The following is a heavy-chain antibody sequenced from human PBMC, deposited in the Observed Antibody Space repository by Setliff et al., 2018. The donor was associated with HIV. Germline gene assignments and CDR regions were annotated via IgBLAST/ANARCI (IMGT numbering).Heavy chain of an antibody. J-gene: IGHJ6*03. CDR1: GGSFSGYY. D-gene: IGHD3-3*01. CDR3: ARAIFGIVYYYMDV. CDR2: INHSGST. V-gene: IGHV4-34*01. Sequence: SETLSLTCAVYGGSFSGYYWSWIRQPPGKGLEWIGEINHSGSTNYNPSLKSRVTISVDTSKNQFSLKLSSVTAADTAVYYCARAIFGIVYYYMDVWSKGTTVTVS.